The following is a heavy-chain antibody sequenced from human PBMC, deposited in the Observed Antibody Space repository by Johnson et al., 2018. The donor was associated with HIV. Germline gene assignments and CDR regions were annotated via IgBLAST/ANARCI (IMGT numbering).Heavy chain of an antibody. CDR3: TTDPGSGSYYNVDAFDI. J-gene: IGHJ3*02. CDR1: GFTFSNAW. V-gene: IGHV3-15*01. Sequence: VQLVESGGGVVQPGRSLRLSCAASGFTFSNAWMSWVRQAPGKGLEWVGRIKSKTDGGTTDYAAPVKGRFTISRDDSKNTLYLQMNSLKTEDTAVYYCTTDPGSGSYYNVDAFDIWGQGTMVTVSS. CDR2: IKSKTDGGTT. D-gene: IGHD3-10*01.